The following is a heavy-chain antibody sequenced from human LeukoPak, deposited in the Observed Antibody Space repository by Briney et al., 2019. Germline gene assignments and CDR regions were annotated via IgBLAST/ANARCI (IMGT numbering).Heavy chain of an antibody. CDR2: ISYDGSNK. CDR3: AREVMGYFDY. V-gene: IGHV3-30-3*01. D-gene: IGHD2-21*01. CDR1: GFTVSSYA. Sequence: PGGSLRLSCAASGFTVSSYAMHWVRQAPGKGLEWVAVISYDGSNKYYADSVKGRFTISRDNSKNTLYLQMNSLRAEDTAVYYCAREVMGYFDYWGQGTLVTVSS. J-gene: IGHJ4*02.